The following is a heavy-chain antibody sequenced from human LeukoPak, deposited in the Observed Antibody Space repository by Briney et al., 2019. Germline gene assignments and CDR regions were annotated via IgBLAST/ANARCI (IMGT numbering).Heavy chain of an antibody. J-gene: IGHJ6*02. V-gene: IGHV3-30-3*01. CDR1: GFTFSSYA. Sequence: GGSLRLSCAASGFTFSSYAMHWVRQAPGKGLEWVAVISCDGSNKYYADSVKGRFTISRDNSKKTLYLQMNSLRAEDTAVYYCARDLISSSTSINTYSYYGMDVWGQGTTVTVSS. CDR2: ISCDGSNK. D-gene: IGHD2-2*01. CDR3: ARDLISSSTSINTYSYYGMDV.